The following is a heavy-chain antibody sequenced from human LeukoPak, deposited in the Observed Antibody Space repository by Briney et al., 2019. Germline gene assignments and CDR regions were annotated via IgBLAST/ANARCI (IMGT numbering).Heavy chain of an antibody. Sequence: SVTVSCKASGFTFTSSAVQWVRQARGQRLEWIGWLVVGSGNTNYAQKFQERVTITRDMSTSTAYMELSSLRSEDTAVYYCAAVPYYDFWSGYYTCDYWGQGTLVTVSS. CDR3: AAVPYYDFWSGYYTCDY. V-gene: IGHV1-58*01. J-gene: IGHJ4*02. CDR2: LVVGSGNT. CDR1: GFTFTSSA. D-gene: IGHD3-3*01.